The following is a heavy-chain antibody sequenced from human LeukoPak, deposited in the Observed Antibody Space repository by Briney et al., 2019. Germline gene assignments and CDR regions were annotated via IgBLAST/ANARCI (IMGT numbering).Heavy chain of an antibody. CDR2: IYSSGST. V-gene: IGHV4-59*01. CDR3: ARGNKYAGVFDY. J-gene: IGHJ4*02. CDR1: VGSIRDYY. Sequence: SETLSLTCSVSVGSIRDYYWSWIWQPPGKGLEWIGYIYSSGSTSYNPSLKGQVTISLDTSKNQFSLKLSSVTAADTAVYYCARGNKYAGVFDYWGQGTLVTISS. D-gene: IGHD1/OR15-1a*01.